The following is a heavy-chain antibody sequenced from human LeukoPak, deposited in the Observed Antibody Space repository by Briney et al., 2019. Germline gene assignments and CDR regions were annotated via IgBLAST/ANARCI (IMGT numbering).Heavy chain of an antibody. V-gene: IGHV3-23*01. CDR3: AKIPNTISWYFDF. D-gene: IGHD6-13*01. J-gene: IGHJ4*02. CDR2: IITDETT. CDR1: GFTFSNSG. Sequence: PGGSLRLSCAASGFTFSNSGMIWVRQAPGKGLEWVSAIITDETTYYADSVKGRFTISRDNSKNTVFLQMSSLRVEDTALYYCAKIPNTISWYFDFWGQGTLVTVSS.